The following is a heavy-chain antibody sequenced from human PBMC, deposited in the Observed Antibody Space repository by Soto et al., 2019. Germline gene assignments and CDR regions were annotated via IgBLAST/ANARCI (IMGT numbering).Heavy chain of an antibody. CDR3: TRGGTSASYWGLFDS. J-gene: IGHJ4*02. CDR2: INGDGSTT. D-gene: IGHD1-26*01. CDR1: GFTFSNYW. Sequence: PGGSLRLSCAASGFTFSNYWTHWVRQAPGKGLVWVSRINGDGSTTTYADFVKGRFTISRDNAKNTLYLQMDSLGADDTAVYYCTRGGTSASYWGLFDSWGQGALVTVSS. V-gene: IGHV3-74*01.